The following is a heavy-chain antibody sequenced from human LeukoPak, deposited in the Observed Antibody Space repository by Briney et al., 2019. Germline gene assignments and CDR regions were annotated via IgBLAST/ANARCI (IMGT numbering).Heavy chain of an antibody. CDR2: IYYSGST. J-gene: IGHJ6*02. V-gene: IGHV4-59*08. Sequence: PSETLSLTCTVSGGSISSYYWSWIQQPPGKGLEWIGYIYYSGSTNYNPSLKSRVTISVDTSKNQFSLKLSSVTAADTAVYYCARHVYYYAMDVWGQGTTVTVSS. CDR1: GGSISSYY. CDR3: ARHVYYYAMDV.